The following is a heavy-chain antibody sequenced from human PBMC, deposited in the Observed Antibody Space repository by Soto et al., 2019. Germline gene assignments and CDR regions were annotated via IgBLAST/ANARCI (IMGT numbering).Heavy chain of an antibody. V-gene: IGHV1-18*03. CDR1: GYTFTSYG. J-gene: IGHJ6*02. Sequence: QVQLVQSGAEVKKPGASVKVSCKASGYTFTSYGISWVRQAPGQGLEWMGWISAYNGNTNYAQKFQGRVTMTTDTPASTAFMALRSPRSADMAVYCCATGGKSWSYCVCSSSGTDVWGQGTMVTVSS. CDR2: ISAYNGNT. D-gene: IGHD2-8*01. CDR3: ATGGKSWSYCVCSSSGTDV.